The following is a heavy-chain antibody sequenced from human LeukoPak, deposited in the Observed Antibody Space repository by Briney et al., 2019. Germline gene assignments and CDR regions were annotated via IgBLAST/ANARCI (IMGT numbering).Heavy chain of an antibody. V-gene: IGHV3-30-3*01. D-gene: IGHD1-26*01. Sequence: GGSLRLSCAASGFTFSSYAMHWVRQAPGKGLEWVAVISYDGSNKYYADSVKGRFTISRDNSKNTLYLQMNSLRPKDTAVYYCAKDRLFGSGLNGPHYYYGMDVWGQGTTVTVSS. CDR1: GFTFSSYA. CDR2: ISYDGSNK. CDR3: AKDRLFGSGLNGPHYYYGMDV. J-gene: IGHJ6*02.